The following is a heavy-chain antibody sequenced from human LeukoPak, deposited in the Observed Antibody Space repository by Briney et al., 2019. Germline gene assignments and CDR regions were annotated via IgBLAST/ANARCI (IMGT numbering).Heavy chain of an antibody. CDR3: AIQGVGAPGSFDI. D-gene: IGHD1-26*01. J-gene: IGHJ3*02. CDR2: INPNSGGT. V-gene: IGHV1-2*02. Sequence: ASVKVSCKASGYTFTGYYMHWVRQAPGQGLEWMGWINPNSGGTNYAQKFQGRVTMTRDTSISTAYMDLSGLRSGDTAMYYCAIQGVGAPGSFDIWGQGTMVTVSS. CDR1: GYTFTGYY.